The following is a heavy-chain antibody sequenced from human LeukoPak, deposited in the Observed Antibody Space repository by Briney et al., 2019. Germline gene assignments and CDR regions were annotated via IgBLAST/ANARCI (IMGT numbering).Heavy chain of an antibody. CDR1: GFTYSCYA. CDR3: AKASWVSRLDAVL. Sequence: HPGGSLRLSCAASGFTYSCYAMSWVHQAPPRGLAWVSSLRGDGDTFYADSVKGRFTLSRDESMNTVYLQMNNLRVEDTAVYFCAKASWVSRLDAVLWGQGTLVTVSS. D-gene: IGHD3-16*01. CDR2: LRGDGDT. V-gene: IGHV3-23*01. J-gene: IGHJ4*02.